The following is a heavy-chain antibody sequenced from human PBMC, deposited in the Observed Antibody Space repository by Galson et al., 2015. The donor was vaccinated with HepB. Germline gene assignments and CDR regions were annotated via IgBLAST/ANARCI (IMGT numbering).Heavy chain of an antibody. CDR1: GFTFSSYA. V-gene: IGHV3-23*01. CDR3: AKSIVVVVAATPGGGMDV. Sequence: SLRLSCAASGFTFSSYAMSWVRQAPGKGLEWVSAISGSGGSTYYADSVKGRFTISRDNSKNTLYLQMNSLRAEDTAVYYCAKSIVVVVAATPGGGMDVWGKGTTVTVSS. D-gene: IGHD2-15*01. CDR2: ISGSGGST. J-gene: IGHJ6*04.